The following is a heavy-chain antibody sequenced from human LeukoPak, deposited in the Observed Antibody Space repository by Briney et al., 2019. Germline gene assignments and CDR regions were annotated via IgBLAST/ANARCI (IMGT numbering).Heavy chain of an antibody. V-gene: IGHV4-59*01. CDR3: ARDICSGGSCYSVY. CDR1: GGSISSYY. D-gene: IGHD2-15*01. CDR2: IYYSGST. J-gene: IGHJ4*02. Sequence: SETLSLTCTVSGGSISSYYWSWIRQPPGKGLESIGYIYYSGSTNYNPSLKSRVTISVDTSKNQFSLKLSSVTAADTAVYYCARDICSGGSCYSVYWGQGTLVTVSS.